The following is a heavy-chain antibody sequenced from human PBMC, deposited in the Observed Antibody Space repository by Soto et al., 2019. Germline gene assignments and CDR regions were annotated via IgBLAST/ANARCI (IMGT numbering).Heavy chain of an antibody. J-gene: IGHJ4*02. CDR3: ATENGYSSSWFEFDY. Sequence: EVKLLESGGGLVQPGGSLRLSCAASGFTFSSYAMSWVRQAPGKGLEWVSAISGSGGSTYYADSVKGRFTISRDNSKNTLYLQMNSLRAEDTAVYYCATENGYSSSWFEFDYWGQGSLVTVSS. CDR2: ISGSGGST. V-gene: IGHV3-23*01. CDR1: GFTFSSYA. D-gene: IGHD6-13*01.